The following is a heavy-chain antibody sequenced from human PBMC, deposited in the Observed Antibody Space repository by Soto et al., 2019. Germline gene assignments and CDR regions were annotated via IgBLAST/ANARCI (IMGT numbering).Heavy chain of an antibody. D-gene: IGHD6-19*01. J-gene: IGHJ4*02. V-gene: IGHV3-33*01. CDR1: GFTFSNYA. Sequence: GGSLRLSCAASGFTFSNYAMHWVRQAPGKGLEWVAVIWYDGSNKYYADSVKGRFTISRDNSKNTLYLQMNSLSAEDTAVYYWVRPPSSGWSYFDYWGQGTLVTVSS. CDR3: VRPPSSGWSYFDY. CDR2: IWYDGSNK.